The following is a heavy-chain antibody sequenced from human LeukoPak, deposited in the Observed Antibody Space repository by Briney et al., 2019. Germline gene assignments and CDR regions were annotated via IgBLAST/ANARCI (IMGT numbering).Heavy chain of an antibody. D-gene: IGHD6-19*01. Sequence: SVKVSCKASGGTFSSYAISWVRQPPGQGLEWMGRIIPIFGTANYEQKFQGRVTITTDEPTSTAYMERSSLRSEDTAVYYCARKDSSGWFDYWGQGALVTVSS. J-gene: IGHJ5*01. V-gene: IGHV1-69*05. CDR3: ARKDSSGWFDY. CDR1: GGTFSSYA. CDR2: IIPIFGTA.